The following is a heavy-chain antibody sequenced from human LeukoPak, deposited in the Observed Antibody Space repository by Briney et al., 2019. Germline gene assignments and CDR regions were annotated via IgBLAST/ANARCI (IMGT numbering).Heavy chain of an antibody. J-gene: IGHJ4*02. CDR3: ARDQEAFDY. V-gene: IGHV1-69*13. CDR1: GDTFSSYA. CDR2: IIPIFGTA. Sequence: EASVTVSCKASGDTFSSYAISWVRQAPGQGLEWMGGIIPIFGTANYAQKFQGRVTITADESTSTAYMELSSLRSEDTAVYYCARDQEAFDYWGQGTLVTVSS.